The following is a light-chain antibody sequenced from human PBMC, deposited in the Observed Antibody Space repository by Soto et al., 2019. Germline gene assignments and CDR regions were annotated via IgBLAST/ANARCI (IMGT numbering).Light chain of an antibody. Sequence: EIVMTQSPATLSVSPGERATLSCRASQTVGNNLAWYQQKPGQAPRLLIYGASTRATGVPARFSGSGSGTEFTLTISGLQSEEFALYYCQQYQNLWTVGQGTKVEIK. J-gene: IGKJ1*01. CDR2: GAS. V-gene: IGKV3-15*01. CDR1: QTVGNN. CDR3: QQYQNLWT.